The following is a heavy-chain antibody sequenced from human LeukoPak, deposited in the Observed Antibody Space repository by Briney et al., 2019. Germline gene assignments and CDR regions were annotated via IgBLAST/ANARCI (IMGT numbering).Heavy chain of an antibody. D-gene: IGHD3-10*01. CDR2: INPNSGGT. V-gene: IGHV1-2*02. CDR1: GYTFTGYY. J-gene: IGHJ5*02. CDR3: ARDNSVGDIAWWFDP. Sequence: ASVKVSCKASGYTFTGYYMHWVRQAPGQGLEWMGWINPNSGGTNYAQKFQGRVTMTRDTSISTAYMELSRLRFDDTAVYYCARDNSVGDIAWWFDPWGQGTLVTVSS.